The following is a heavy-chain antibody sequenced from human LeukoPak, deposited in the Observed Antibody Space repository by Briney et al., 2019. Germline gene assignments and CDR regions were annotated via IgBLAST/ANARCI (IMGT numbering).Heavy chain of an antibody. CDR2: IYNSGST. J-gene: IGHJ4*02. CDR1: GGSISSYF. V-gene: IGHV4-59*01. Sequence: SETLSLTCTVSGGSISSYFWSWIRQPPGKGLEWIGYIYNSGSTNYNPSLKSRVTISVDTSKNQFSLKLTSLTAADTAVYYCARDSSYSSGWYFDYWGQRTLVTVSS. CDR3: ARDSSYSSGWYFDY. D-gene: IGHD6-19*01.